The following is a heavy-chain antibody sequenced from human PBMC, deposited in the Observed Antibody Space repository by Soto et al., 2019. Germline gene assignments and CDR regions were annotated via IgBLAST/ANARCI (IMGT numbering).Heavy chain of an antibody. Sequence: QVQLVQSGAEVKKPGSSVKVSCKASGGTFSSYTISWVRQAPGPGLEWMGRIIPILGIANYAQKFQGRVTITADKSTSTAYMELSSLRAEDTAVYYCARDGGIRDRSGWYELEYYYYMDVWGKGTTVTGSS. CDR1: GGTFSSYT. CDR3: ARDGGIRDRSGWYELEYYYYMDV. D-gene: IGHD6-19*01. J-gene: IGHJ6*03. CDR2: IIPILGIA. V-gene: IGHV1-69*08.